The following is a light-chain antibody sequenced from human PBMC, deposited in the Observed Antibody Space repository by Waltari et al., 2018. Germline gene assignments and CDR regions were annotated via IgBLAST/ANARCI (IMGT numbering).Light chain of an antibody. J-gene: IGKJ1*01. Sequence: DIQMTQSPSTLSASVGDRVTITCRASQSISNFLSWYQQKPGKAPTLLIYKASSLESEVPSRFTGRGSCPEFALTISCLQPDDFATYYCQQYNTYSPWTFGQGTQVELK. CDR1: QSISNF. CDR2: KAS. CDR3: QQYNTYSPWT. V-gene: IGKV1-5*03.